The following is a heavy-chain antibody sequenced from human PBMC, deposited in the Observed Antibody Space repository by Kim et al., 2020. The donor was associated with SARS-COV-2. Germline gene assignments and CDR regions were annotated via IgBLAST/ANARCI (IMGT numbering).Heavy chain of an antibody. D-gene: IGHD4-4*01. V-gene: IGHV3-30*18. CDR1: GFTFSSYG. CDR2: ISYDGSNK. CDR3: AKTYSNYEAVFDY. Sequence: GGSLRLSCAASGFTFSSYGMHWVRQAPGKGLEWVAVISYDGSNKYYADSVKGRFTISRDNSKNTLYLQMNSLRAEDTAVYYCAKTYSNYEAVFDYWGQGTLVTVSS. J-gene: IGHJ4*02.